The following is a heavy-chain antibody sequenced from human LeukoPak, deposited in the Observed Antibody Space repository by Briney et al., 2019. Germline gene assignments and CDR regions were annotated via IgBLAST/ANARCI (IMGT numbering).Heavy chain of an antibody. D-gene: IGHD2-15*01. CDR2: ISYDGSNK. J-gene: IGHJ6*02. Sequence: PGGSLRLSCAASGFTFSSYGMHWVRQAPGKGLEWVAVISYDGSNKYYADSVKGRFTISRDNSKNTLYLQMNSLRAEDTAVYYCAKGQVVPAAPGVVVVAANYYYGMDVWGQGTTVTVSS. CDR3: AKGQVVPAAPGVVVVAANYYYGMDV. V-gene: IGHV3-30*18. CDR1: GFTFSSYG.